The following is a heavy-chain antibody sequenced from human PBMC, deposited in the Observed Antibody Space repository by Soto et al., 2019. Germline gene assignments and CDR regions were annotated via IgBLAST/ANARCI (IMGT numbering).Heavy chain of an antibody. J-gene: IGHJ4*02. V-gene: IGHV4-4*07. CDR3: ARVPSIAARPIDY. Sequence: PSETLSLTCTVSRGYVNTFHWSWVRQPAGKGLEWIGRIFPNGNTDYSPSLKSRVTISVDTSKNQFSLKLSSVTAADTAVYYCARVPSIAARPIDYWGQGTLVTVSS. CDR1: RGYVNTFH. D-gene: IGHD6-6*01. CDR2: IFPNGNT.